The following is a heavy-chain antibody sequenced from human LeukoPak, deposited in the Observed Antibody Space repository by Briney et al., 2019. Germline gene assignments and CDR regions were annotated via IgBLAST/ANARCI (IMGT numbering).Heavy chain of an antibody. V-gene: IGHV4-59*01. J-gene: IGHJ2*01. CDR3: ARDQGWGDWYFDL. Sequence: SVTQSLTCTVSGGSIRSSYWSWIRQPPGKGLEWIGYLFYNGNTNYNSSLKSRVTISVDTSKNQFSLKLNSLTAADTAVYFCARDQGWGDWYFDLWGRGTLVPVS. CDR2: LFYNGNT. D-gene: IGHD3-10*01. CDR1: GGSIRSSY.